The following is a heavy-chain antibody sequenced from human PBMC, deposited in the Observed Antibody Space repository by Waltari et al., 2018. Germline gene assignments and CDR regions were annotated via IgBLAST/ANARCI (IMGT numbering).Heavy chain of an antibody. D-gene: IGHD3-9*01. CDR2: IYYSGST. V-gene: IGHV4-31*03. Sequence: QVQLQESGPGLVKPSQTLSLTCTVSGGSISSGGYYWSWIRQHPGKGLEWIGYIYYSGSTYYNPSLKSRVTISVDTSKNQFSRKLSSVTAADTAVYYCARVKYYDILTGYFYYFDYWGQGTMVTVSS. CDR1: GGSISSGGYY. J-gene: IGHJ4*03. CDR3: ARVKYYDILTGYFYYFDY.